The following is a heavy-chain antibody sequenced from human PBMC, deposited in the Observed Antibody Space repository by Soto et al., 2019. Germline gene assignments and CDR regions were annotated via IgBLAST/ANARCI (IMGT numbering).Heavy chain of an antibody. CDR3: EKEGRFWSGYYLDY. Sequence: EVQLLESGGGLVQPGGSLRLSCAASGFTFSSYAMSWVRQAPGKGLEWVSAISGSGGSTYYADSVKGLFTISRDNSKNTLYLQMNRLRAEDTAVYYCEKEGRFWSGYYLDYWGQGTLVTVSS. D-gene: IGHD3-3*01. CDR2: ISGSGGST. J-gene: IGHJ4*02. CDR1: GFTFSSYA. V-gene: IGHV3-23*01.